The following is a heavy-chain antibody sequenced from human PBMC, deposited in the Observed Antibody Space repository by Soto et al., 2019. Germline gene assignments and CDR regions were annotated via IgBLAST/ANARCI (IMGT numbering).Heavy chain of an antibody. D-gene: IGHD6-19*01. CDR1: GGSFSGYY. CDR3: ARLAGLGFYYYYGMDV. J-gene: IGHJ6*02. CDR2: INHSGST. V-gene: IGHV4-34*01. Sequence: SETLSLTCAVYGGSFSGYYWSWIRQPPGKGLEWIGEINHSGSTNYNPSLKSRVTISVDTSKNQFSLKLSSVTAADTAVYYCARLAGLGFYYYYGMDVWGQGTTVTAP.